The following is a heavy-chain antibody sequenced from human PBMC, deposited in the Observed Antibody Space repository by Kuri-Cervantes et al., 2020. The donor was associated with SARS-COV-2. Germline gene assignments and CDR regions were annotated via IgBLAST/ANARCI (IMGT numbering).Heavy chain of an antibody. Sequence: GSLRLSCAASGFTFSSYWMSWVRQAPGKGLEWVANIKQDGSAKYYVDSVKGRFTISRDNAKNYVYLQMNSLRAEDTAVYYCARALWPEDYWGQGTLVTVSS. CDR3: ARALWPEDY. CDR2: IKQDGSAK. CDR1: GFTFSSYW. V-gene: IGHV3-7*03. J-gene: IGHJ4*02. D-gene: IGHD3-16*01.